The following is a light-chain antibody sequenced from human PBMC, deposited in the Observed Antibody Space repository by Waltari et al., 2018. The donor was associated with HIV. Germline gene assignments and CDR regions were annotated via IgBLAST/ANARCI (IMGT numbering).Light chain of an antibody. V-gene: IGLV2-11*01. CDR3: SSYIGAYTWV. J-gene: IGLJ3*02. Sequence: QSALTQPRSVSGSPGQSVTISCTGTRSDVGAYDYFSWYQQHPGKSPKRMIYDGNKRPSGVPDRFSGSKSGNTASLTISGLQADDEADYYCSSYIGAYTWVFGGGAKLTVL. CDR2: DGN. CDR1: RSDVGAYDY.